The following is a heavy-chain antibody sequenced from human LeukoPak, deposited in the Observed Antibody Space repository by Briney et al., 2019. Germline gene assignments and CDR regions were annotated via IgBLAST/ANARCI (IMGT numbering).Heavy chain of an antibody. CDR1: GGSISSYY. D-gene: IGHD3-3*02. J-gene: IGHJ4*02. Sequence: SETLSLTCTVSGGSISSYYWGWIRQPPGKGLEWIGYIYTSGSTYYNPSLKSRVTISVDTSKNQFSLKLSSVTAADTAVYYCARNELGSPASVDYWGQGTLVTVSS. CDR3: ARNELGSPASVDY. V-gene: IGHV4-4*09. CDR2: IYTSGST.